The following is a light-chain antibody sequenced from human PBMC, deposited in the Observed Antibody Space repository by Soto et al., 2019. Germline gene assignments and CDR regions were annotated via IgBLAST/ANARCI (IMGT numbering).Light chain of an antibody. J-gene: IGLJ1*01. CDR1: SSDVGGYNY. Sequence: QSALTQPASVSGSPGQSITISCTGTSSDVGGYNYVSWYQQHPGKAPKLMIYEVSHRPSGVSNRFSGSKSGNTASLTISGLQAEDEADYYCSSYTSSSTPLVFGTGTKLTVL. V-gene: IGLV2-14*01. CDR2: EVS. CDR3: SSYTSSSTPLV.